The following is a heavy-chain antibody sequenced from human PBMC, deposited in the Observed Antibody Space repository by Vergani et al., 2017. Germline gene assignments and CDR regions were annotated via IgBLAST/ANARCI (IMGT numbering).Heavy chain of an antibody. CDR2: IYSGGST. CDR3: AASEGLWGVGYYYYYGMDV. D-gene: IGHD3-10*01. CDR1: GFTVSSNY. V-gene: IGHV3-53*01. Sequence: EVQLVESGGGLIQPGGSLRLSCAASGFTVSSNYMSWVRQAPGKGLEWVSVIYSGGSTYYADSVKGRFTISRDNSKNTLYLQMNSLRAEDTAVYYCAASEGLWGVGYYYYYGMDVWGQGTTVTVSS. J-gene: IGHJ6*02.